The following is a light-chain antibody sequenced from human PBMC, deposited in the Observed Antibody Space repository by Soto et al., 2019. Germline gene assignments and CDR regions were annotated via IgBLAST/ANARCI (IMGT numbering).Light chain of an antibody. Sequence: EIVLTQSPGTLSLSPGERATLSCRASQSVSSSYLAWYQQKPGQAPRLLIYGASSMATGIPDRFSGSGSGTDFTLTISRLEPEDFAVYYCQQYGSSPPQTFGQGTKLEIK. CDR3: QQYGSSPPQT. CDR1: QSVSSSY. CDR2: GAS. J-gene: IGKJ2*01. V-gene: IGKV3-20*01.